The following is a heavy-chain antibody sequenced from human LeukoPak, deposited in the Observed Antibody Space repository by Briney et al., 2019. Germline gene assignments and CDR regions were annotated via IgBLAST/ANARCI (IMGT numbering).Heavy chain of an antibody. V-gene: IGHV1-46*01. CDR3: ARADYYDSSGKNTGDY. CDR2: INPSGGST. D-gene: IGHD3-22*01. Sequence: GASVTVSFKASGYTFTSYYTHWVRQAPGQGLAWMGVINPSGGSTSYAQKFQGRVTITRDTSTSTVYMELSSLRSEDTAVYYCARADYYDSSGKNTGDYWGQGTLVTVSS. CDR1: GYTFTSYY. J-gene: IGHJ4*02.